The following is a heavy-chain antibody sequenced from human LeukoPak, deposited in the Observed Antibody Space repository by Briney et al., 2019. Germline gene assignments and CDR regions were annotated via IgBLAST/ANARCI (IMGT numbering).Heavy chain of an antibody. CDR3: AKDQQLGI. Sequence: GGSLRLSCAASGFTFDDYAMHWVRQAPGKGLEWVSGISWNSGSIGYEDSVKGRFTISRDNAKNSLYLQMNSLRAEDTALYYCAKDQQLGIWGQGTMVTVSS. J-gene: IGHJ3*02. D-gene: IGHD6-13*01. V-gene: IGHV3-9*01. CDR1: GFTFDDYA. CDR2: ISWNSGSI.